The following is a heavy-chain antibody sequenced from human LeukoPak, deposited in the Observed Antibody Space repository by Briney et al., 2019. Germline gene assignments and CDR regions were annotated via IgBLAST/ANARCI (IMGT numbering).Heavy chain of an antibody. J-gene: IGHJ4*02. CDR3: AKDGDGYNPNYFDY. CDR2: ISGSGGST. V-gene: IGHV3-23*01. Sequence: GGSLRLSCAASGFTVSSNYMSWVRQAPGKGLEWVSAISGSGGSTYYADSVKGRFTISRDNSKNTLYLQMNSLRAEDTAVYYCAKDGDGYNPNYFDYWGQGTLVTVSS. D-gene: IGHD5-12*01. CDR1: GFTVSSNY.